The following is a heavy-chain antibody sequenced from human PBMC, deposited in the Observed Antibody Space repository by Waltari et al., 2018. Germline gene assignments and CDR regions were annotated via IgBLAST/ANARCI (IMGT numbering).Heavy chain of an antibody. V-gene: IGHV4-38-2*01. CDR1: GYSISSGYY. J-gene: IGHJ4*02. D-gene: IGHD6-13*01. Sequence: QVQLQESGPGLVKPSETLSLTCAVSGYSISSGYYWGWIRQPPGKGLEWIGSIYHSGSTYYNPSLKSRVTRSVDTSKNQFSLKRSSVTAADTALYYCATLYSSSWQYYFDYWGQGTLVIVSS. CDR3: ATLYSSSWQYYFDY. CDR2: IYHSGST.